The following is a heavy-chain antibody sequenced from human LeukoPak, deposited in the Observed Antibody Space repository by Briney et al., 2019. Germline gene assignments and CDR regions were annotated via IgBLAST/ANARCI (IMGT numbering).Heavy chain of an antibody. D-gene: IGHD2-21*01. V-gene: IGHV3-30-3*01. CDR3: ARSKKGPIEAPFDY. Sequence: PGGSLRLSCAASGFTFSSYAMHWVRQAPGKGLEWVAVISYDGSNKYYADSVKGRFTISRDNSKNTLYLQMNSLRAEDTAVYYCARSKKGPIEAPFDYWGQGTLVTVSS. CDR2: ISYDGSNK. J-gene: IGHJ4*02. CDR1: GFTFSSYA.